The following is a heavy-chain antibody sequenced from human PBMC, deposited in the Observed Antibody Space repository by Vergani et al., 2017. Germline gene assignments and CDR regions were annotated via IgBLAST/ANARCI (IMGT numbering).Heavy chain of an antibody. Sequence: QVQLEESGPGLVKPSETLSLTCTVSGGSFNTYYWTWIRQPAGKGLQYLGRIYTSGSTNYNPTLRSRLSMSRDTSKNQFSLKIISVTAADTAVYYCARFDPQMEPPHYWGQGIMVTVSS. D-gene: IGHD5-24*01. CDR3: ARFDPQMEPPHY. CDR1: GGSFNTYY. V-gene: IGHV4-4*07. CDR2: IYTSGST. J-gene: IGHJ4*02.